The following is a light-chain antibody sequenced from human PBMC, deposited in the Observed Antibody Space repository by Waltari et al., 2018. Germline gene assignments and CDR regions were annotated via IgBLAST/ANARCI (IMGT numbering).Light chain of an antibody. Sequence: SSEMTQDPAVSVALGQTVTITCQGGGLRTFYANWYQQKPGQGPLLVICDGDNRPSGIPDRFSGSRSGNTASLTISGAQAEDEADYYCNTRDISGDHLVFGSGTKVTVL. CDR3: NTRDISGDHLV. CDR2: DGD. J-gene: IGLJ1*01. V-gene: IGLV3-19*01. CDR1: GLRTFY.